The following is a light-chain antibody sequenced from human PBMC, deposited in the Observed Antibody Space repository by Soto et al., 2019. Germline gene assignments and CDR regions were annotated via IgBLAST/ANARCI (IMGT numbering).Light chain of an antibody. CDR3: QQRSSWPSLT. V-gene: IGKV3-11*01. Sequence: EIVLTQSPATLSLSPGERATLSCRASQSVSSYLAWYQQEPGQAPRLLIYDASSRAAGIPTRFRGSGSGTDFTLTISSLEPEDFAVYYCQQRSSWPSLTFGGGTKVDIK. J-gene: IGKJ4*01. CDR2: DAS. CDR1: QSVSSY.